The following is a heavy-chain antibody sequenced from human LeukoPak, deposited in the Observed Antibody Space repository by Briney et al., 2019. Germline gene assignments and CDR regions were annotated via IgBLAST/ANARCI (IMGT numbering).Heavy chain of an antibody. Sequence: GGSLRLSCAASGFTFSSYAMSWVRQAPGKGLEWVSAISGSGGSTYYADSVKGRFTISRDNSKNTLYLQMNSLRAEDTAVYYCAKGGSGSYYSTGRSDYWGQGTLVTVSS. CDR3: AKGGSGSYYSTGRSDY. V-gene: IGHV3-23*01. D-gene: IGHD1-26*01. J-gene: IGHJ4*02. CDR1: GFTFSSYA. CDR2: ISGSGGST.